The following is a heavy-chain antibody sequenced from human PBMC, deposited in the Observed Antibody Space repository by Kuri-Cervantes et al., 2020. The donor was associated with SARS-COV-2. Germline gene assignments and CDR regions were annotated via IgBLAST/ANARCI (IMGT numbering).Heavy chain of an antibody. J-gene: IGHJ5*02. Sequence: GSLRLSCAVPGYSISSGYYWGWIRQPPGKGLEWIGSIYHSGSTYYNPSLKSRVTISVDTSKNQFSLKLSSVTAADTAVYYCARHVGYCSSTSCRQGIWFDPWGQGTLVTVSS. CDR3: ARHVGYCSSTSCRQGIWFDP. CDR2: IYHSGST. V-gene: IGHV4-38-2*01. CDR1: GYSISSGYY. D-gene: IGHD2-2*01.